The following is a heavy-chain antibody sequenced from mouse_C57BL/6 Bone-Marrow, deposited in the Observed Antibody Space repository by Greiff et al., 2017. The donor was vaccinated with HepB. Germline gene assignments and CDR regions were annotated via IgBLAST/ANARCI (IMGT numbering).Heavy chain of an antibody. CDR1: GYAFSSYW. CDR2: IYPGDGDT. CDR3: ARLAPITTVVADWYFDV. D-gene: IGHD1-1*01. Sequence: VQLQQSGAELVKPGASVKISCKASGYAFSSYWMNWVKQRPGKGLEWIGQIYPGDGDTNYNGKFKGKATLTADKSSSTAYMQLSSLTSEDSAVYFCARLAPITTVVADWYFDVWGTGTTVTVSS. V-gene: IGHV1-80*01. J-gene: IGHJ1*03.